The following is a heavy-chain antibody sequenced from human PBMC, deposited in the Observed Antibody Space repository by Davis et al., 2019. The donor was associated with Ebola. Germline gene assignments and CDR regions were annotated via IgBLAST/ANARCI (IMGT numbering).Heavy chain of an antibody. CDR2: IYYSGST. J-gene: IGHJ4*02. Sequence: PGGSLRLSCTVSGGSISSSSYYWGWIRQPPGKGLEWIGSIYYSGSTNYNPSLKSRVTISVDTSKNQFSLNLSSVTAADTAVYYCARSPITIFGVVILPYYFDYWGQGTLVTVSS. CDR1: GGSISSSSYY. D-gene: IGHD3-3*01. V-gene: IGHV4-39*07. CDR3: ARSPITIFGVVILPYYFDY.